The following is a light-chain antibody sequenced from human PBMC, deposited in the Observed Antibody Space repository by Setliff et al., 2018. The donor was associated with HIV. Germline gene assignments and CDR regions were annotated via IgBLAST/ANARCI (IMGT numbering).Light chain of an antibody. Sequence: ALAQPASVSGSPGQSITISCTGSSSDVGGYNYVSWYQQHPGKAPKLMIYEVSNRPSGVSNRFSGSKSGNTASLTISGLQAEDEADYYCSSYTSSSTLIVFGTGTKVTVL. V-gene: IGLV2-14*01. CDR3: SSYTSSSTLIV. J-gene: IGLJ1*01. CDR1: SSDVGGYNY. CDR2: EVS.